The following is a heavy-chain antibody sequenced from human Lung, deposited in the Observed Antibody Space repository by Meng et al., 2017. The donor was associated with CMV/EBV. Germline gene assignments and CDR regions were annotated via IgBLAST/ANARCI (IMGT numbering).Heavy chain of an antibody. Sequence: ASVXVSXKASGYTFTSYGIIWVRQAPGQGLEWMGWISPYDGNTNYAQTLQDRVTMTTDTPTSTAYMELRSLRSDDTAVYFCARERGYCGTTSCSYYFDYWXQRTLVTVSS. CDR1: GYTFTSYG. J-gene: IGHJ4*02. V-gene: IGHV1-18*01. CDR3: ARERGYCGTTSCSYYFDY. D-gene: IGHD2-2*01. CDR2: ISPYDGNT.